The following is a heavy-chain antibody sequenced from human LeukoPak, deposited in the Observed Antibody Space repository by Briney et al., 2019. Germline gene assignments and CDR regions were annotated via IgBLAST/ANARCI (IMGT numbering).Heavy chain of an antibody. CDR1: GGTFSSYA. CDR3: ARGKREVATIWGRYYYYYMDV. D-gene: IGHD5-12*01. Sequence: GASVKVSCKASGGTFSSYAISWVRQAPGQGLEWMGGIIPIFGTANYAQKFQGRVTITADKSTSTAYMELSSLRSEDTAVYYCARGKREVATIWGRYYYYYMDVWGKGTTVTVSS. J-gene: IGHJ6*03. CDR2: IIPIFGTA. V-gene: IGHV1-69*06.